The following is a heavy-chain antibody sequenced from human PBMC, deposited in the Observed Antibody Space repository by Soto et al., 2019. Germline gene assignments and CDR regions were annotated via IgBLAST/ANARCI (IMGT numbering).Heavy chain of an antibody. J-gene: IGHJ4*02. CDR3: ARAPRNWGFDF. Sequence: QVQLVQSGAEVKKPGASVKVSCKASGYTFTSYDFNWVRQATGQGPEWLGWMNPVSSDTGYSQKFQGRVTKTSDTSISTAYMELSSLRSEDTAVYYCARAPRNWGFDFWGQGTQVTVSS. CDR2: MNPVSSDT. V-gene: IGHV1-8*01. CDR1: GYTFTSYD. D-gene: IGHD7-27*01.